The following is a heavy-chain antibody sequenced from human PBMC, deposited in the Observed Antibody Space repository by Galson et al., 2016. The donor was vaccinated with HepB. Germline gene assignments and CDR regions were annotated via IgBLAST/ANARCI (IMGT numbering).Heavy chain of an antibody. CDR3: ARAVEYYTFWSRLYGMDV. D-gene: IGHD3-3*01. CDR1: GDSVSSSRAA. CDR2: TYYRLKWNN. Sequence: CAISGDSVSSSRAAWNWIRQSPSRGLEWLGRTYYRLKWNNDYAVSVKSRIIINPDTSKNQFSLQLKSVTPEDTAVYYCARAVEYYTFWSRLYGMDVWGQGTTVVFSS. J-gene: IGHJ6*02. V-gene: IGHV6-1*01.